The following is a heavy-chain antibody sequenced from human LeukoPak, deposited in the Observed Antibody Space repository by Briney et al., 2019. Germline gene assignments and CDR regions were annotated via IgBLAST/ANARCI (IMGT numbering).Heavy chain of an antibody. J-gene: IGHJ3*02. CDR1: GFTFSSYE. CDR2: ISSSGSTI. V-gene: IGHV3-48*03. Sequence: GGSLRLSCAASGFTFSSYEMNWVRQAPGKGLEWVSYISSSGSTIYYADSVKGRFTISRDNAENTLYLQMNSLRAEDTALYYCAKDLTYYYGLGSSTNAFDIWGQGTMVTVSS. D-gene: IGHD3-10*01. CDR3: AKDLTYYYGLGSSTNAFDI.